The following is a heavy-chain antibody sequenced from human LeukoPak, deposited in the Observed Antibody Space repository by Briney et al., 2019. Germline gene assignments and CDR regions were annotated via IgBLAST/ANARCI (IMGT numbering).Heavy chain of an antibody. D-gene: IGHD3-10*01. V-gene: IGHV5-51*01. CDR2: VFPGDSGT. Sequence: GESLKISCKGSGYSFTNYWIGWVRQMPGKGLEWMGIVFPGDSGTRYSPSFQGQVTISADKSISPAYLQWSSLKASDTAMFYCTRHTDIYASPDYWGQGTLVTVSS. J-gene: IGHJ4*02. CDR1: GYSFTNYW. CDR3: TRHTDIYASPDY.